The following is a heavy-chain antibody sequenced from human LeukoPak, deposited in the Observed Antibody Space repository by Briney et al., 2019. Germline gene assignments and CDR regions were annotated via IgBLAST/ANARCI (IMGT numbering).Heavy chain of an antibody. D-gene: IGHD1-26*01. CDR2: ISAYNGNT. J-gene: IGHJ4*02. CDR1: GGTFSSYA. CDR3: ARDNISGSSSPFDY. Sequence: ASVKVSCKASGGTFSSYAISWVRQAPGQGLEWMGWISAYNGNTNYAQKLQGRVTMTTDTSTSTAYMELRSLRSDDTAVYYCARDNISGSSSPFDYWGQGTLVTVSS. V-gene: IGHV1-18*01.